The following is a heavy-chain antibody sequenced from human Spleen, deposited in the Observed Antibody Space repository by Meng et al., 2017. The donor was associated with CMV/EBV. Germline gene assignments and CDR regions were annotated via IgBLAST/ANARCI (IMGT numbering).Heavy chain of an antibody. CDR2: IYYSGST. CDR3: ARDCGGYCSSTSCPRRCGLDP. CDR1: SYY. V-gene: IGHV4-39*07. D-gene: IGHD2-2*01. Sequence: SYYWGWIRQPPGKGLEWIGSIYYSGSTYYNPSLKSRVTISVDTSKNQFSLKLSSVTAADTAVYYCARDCGGYCSSTSCPRRCGLDPWGQGTLVTVSS. J-gene: IGHJ5*02.